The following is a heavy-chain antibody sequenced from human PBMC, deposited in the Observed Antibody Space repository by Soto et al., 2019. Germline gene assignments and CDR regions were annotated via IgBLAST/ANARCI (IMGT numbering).Heavy chain of an antibody. V-gene: IGHV4-34*01. CDR3: ARVNYYDSSGYHYFDY. CDR2: INHSGST. Sequence: SETLSLTCAVYGGSFIGYYWSWSRQPPGKGLEWIGEINHSGSTNYNPSLKSRVTISVDTSKNQFSLKLSSVTAADTAVYYCARVNYYDSSGYHYFDYWGQGTLVTVSS. J-gene: IGHJ4*02. CDR1: GGSFIGYY. D-gene: IGHD3-22*01.